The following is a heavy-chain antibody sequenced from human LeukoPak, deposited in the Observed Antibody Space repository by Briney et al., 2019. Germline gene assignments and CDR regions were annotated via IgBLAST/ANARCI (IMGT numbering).Heavy chain of an antibody. CDR1: GFTFDDYA. Sequence: PGGSLRLSCAASGFTFDDYAMHWVRQAPGKGLEWVSGISWNSGSIGYADSVKGRFTISRDNAKNSLYLQVNSLRAEDTALYYCAKHPFDYWGQGTLVTVSS. J-gene: IGHJ4*02. CDR2: ISWNSGSI. V-gene: IGHV3-9*01. CDR3: AKHPFDY.